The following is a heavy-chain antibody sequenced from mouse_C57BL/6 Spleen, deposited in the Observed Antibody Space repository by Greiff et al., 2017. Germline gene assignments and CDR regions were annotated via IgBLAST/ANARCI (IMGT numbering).Heavy chain of an antibody. CDR3: ARWGWEIGGYVDY. CDR1: GYTFTSYW. D-gene: IGHD3-3*01. J-gene: IGHJ2*01. CDR2: IDPSDSET. V-gene: IGHV1-52*01. Sequence: VQLQQPGAELVRPGSSVKLSCKASGYTFTSYWMHWVKQRPIQGLEWIGNIDPSDSETHYNHKFKDKATLTVDKSSSTAYMQLSILTSEDAAVYYCARWGWEIGGYVDYWGQGTTLTVSS.